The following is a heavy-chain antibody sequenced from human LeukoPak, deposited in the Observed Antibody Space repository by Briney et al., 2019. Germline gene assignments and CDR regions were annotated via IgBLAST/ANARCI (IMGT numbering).Heavy chain of an antibody. D-gene: IGHD3-10*01. V-gene: IGHV4-39*01. CDR1: GGSISSSNYY. CDR2: IYYSGTT. Sequence: PSESLSLTCTVSGGSISSSNYYWGWIRQPPVKGLEWIGTIYYSGTTYYNPSLESRVTISEDTSKNQFSLTLRSVTAADTAVYYYARQISDYYYYYMDVWGKGTTVTVSS. J-gene: IGHJ6*03. CDR3: ARQISDYYYYYMDV.